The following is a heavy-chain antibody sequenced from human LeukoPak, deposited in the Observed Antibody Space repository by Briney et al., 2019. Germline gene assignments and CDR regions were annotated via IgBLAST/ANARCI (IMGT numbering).Heavy chain of an antibody. V-gene: IGHV1-2*02. J-gene: IGHJ4*02. CDR3: AKYYYDSYQWDNFDY. D-gene: IGHD3-22*01. CDR2: INPNSGGT. CDR1: GYTFTGSY. Sequence: ASVRVSCKASGYTFTGSYMYWVRQAPGQGLEWMGWINPNSGGTNYAQKFQGRVTMTRDTSISTAYMELSRLKSDDTAFYYCAKYYYDSYQWDNFDYWGQGALLSVSS.